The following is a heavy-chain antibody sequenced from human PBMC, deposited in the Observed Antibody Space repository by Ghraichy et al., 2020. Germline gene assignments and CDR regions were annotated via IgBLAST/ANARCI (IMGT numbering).Heavy chain of an antibody. CDR3: ARGGYSGALDI. CDR1: GFTVSSIW. D-gene: IGHD3-10*01. CDR2: TARDGSTT. Sequence: GGSLRLSCAASGFTVSSIWMSWVRQTPGKGLVWVSHTARDGSTTINADSVKGRFTISRDNAKNTLSLQMNSLRAEDTAVYYCARGGYSGALDIWGQGTMVTVSS. J-gene: IGHJ3*02. V-gene: IGHV3-74*01.